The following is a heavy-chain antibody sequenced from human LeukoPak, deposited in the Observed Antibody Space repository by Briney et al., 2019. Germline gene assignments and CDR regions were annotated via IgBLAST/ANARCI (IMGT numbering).Heavy chain of an antibody. J-gene: IGHJ3*02. Sequence: PSETLSLTCTVSGGSISSYYWSWIRQHPGKGLEWIGYIYYSGSTYYNPSLKSRVTISVDTSKNQFSLKLSSVTAADTAVYYCARIQLKDIVVVPAAIRAGGAFDIWGQGTMVTVSS. V-gene: IGHV4-59*06. D-gene: IGHD2-2*02. CDR2: IYYSGST. CDR3: ARIQLKDIVVVPAAIRAGGAFDI. CDR1: GGSISSYY.